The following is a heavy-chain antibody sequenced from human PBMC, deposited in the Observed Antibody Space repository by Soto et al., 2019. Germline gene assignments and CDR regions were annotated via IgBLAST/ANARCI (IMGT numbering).Heavy chain of an antibody. J-gene: IGHJ6*02. D-gene: IGHD2-2*01. CDR1: GDSISSGDYY. Sequence: QVQLQESGPGLVKPSQTLSLTCTVSGDSISSGDYYWSWIRQPPGKGLEWIGYIYYSGSTYYNPSLKSRATISVDTSKNQFSLKMSSVTAADTSVYYCARYIVLVPFLFGYYGMDVWGQGTTVTVSS. V-gene: IGHV4-30-4*01. CDR3: ARYIVLVPFLFGYYGMDV. CDR2: IYYSGST.